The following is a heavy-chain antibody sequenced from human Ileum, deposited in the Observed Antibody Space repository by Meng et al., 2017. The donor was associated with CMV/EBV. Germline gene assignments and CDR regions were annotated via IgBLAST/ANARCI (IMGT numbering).Heavy chain of an antibody. V-gene: IGHV6-1*01. D-gene: IGHD6-13*01. CDR1: GDSVASTTVT. CDR3: VRLTGNSWLDY. CDR2: TYYRSKWFN. Sequence: QGHRQQSGPGLVKTSQTLLLTCATSGDSVASTTVTWNWIRQSPSRGLEWLGRTYYRSKWFNDYALSVRGRITINPDISKNQLSLQLNSVTPEDTAVYYCVRLTGNSWLDYWGRGTLVTVSS. J-gene: IGHJ4*02.